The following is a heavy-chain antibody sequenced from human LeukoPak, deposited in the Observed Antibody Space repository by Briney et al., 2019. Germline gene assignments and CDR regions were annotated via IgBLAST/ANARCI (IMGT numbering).Heavy chain of an antibody. CDR1: GGSISSGGYY. D-gene: IGHD1-1*01. CDR2: IYYSGST. Sequence: PSETLSLTCTVSGGSISSGGYYWSWIRQHPGKGLEWIGYIYYSGSTYYNPSLKSRVTISVDTSKNQFSLKLSSVTAADTAVYYCAREGTNAPFDYWGQGTLVTVSS. V-gene: IGHV4-31*03. CDR3: AREGTNAPFDY. J-gene: IGHJ4*02.